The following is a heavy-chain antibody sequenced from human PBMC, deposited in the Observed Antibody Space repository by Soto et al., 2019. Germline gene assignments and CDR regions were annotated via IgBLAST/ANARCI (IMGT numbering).Heavy chain of an antibody. CDR1: GGTFSSYT. D-gene: IGHD6-19*01. Sequence: QVQLVQSGAEVKKPGSSVKVSCKAFGGTFSSYTISWVRQAPGQGLEWMGRIIPILGIANYAQKFQGRVTITADKSTSTAYMELSSLRSEDTAMYYCARGPALEHWLVSYFDIWGRITLITVSS. CDR3: ARGPALEHWLVSYFDI. V-gene: IGHV1-69*02. J-gene: IGHJ2*01. CDR2: IIPILGIA.